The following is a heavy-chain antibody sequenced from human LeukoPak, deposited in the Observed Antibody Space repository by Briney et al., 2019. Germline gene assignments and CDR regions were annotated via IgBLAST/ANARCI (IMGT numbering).Heavy chain of an antibody. CDR3: ARDQNYYDSSGYYYDY. D-gene: IGHD3-22*01. Sequence: GGTLRLSCAASGFTFSSYGMSWVRQAPGKGLEWVSSISSSSSYIYYADSVKGRFTISRDNAKNSLYLQMNSLRAEDTAVYYCARDQNYYDSSGYYYDYWGQGTLVTVSS. CDR1: GFTFSSYG. J-gene: IGHJ4*02. V-gene: IGHV3-21*01. CDR2: ISSSSSYI.